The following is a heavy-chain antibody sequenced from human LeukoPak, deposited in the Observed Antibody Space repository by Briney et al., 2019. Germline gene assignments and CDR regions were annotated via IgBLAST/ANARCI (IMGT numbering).Heavy chain of an antibody. J-gene: IGHJ6*03. CDR3: ARDTTPEAVPAASRYYYMDV. Sequence: SETLSLTCTVSGGSISSSSYYWGWIRQPPGKGLEWIGSIYYSGSTYYNPSLKSRVTISVDTSKNQFSLKLSSVTAADTAVYYCARDTTPEAVPAASRYYYMDVWGKGTTVTVSS. CDR2: IYYSGST. D-gene: IGHD2-2*01. V-gene: IGHV4-39*07. CDR1: GGSISSSSYY.